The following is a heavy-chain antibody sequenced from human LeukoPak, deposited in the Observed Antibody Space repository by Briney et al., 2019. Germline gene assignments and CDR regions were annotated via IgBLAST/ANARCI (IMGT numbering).Heavy chain of an antibody. CDR3: ARAKGLFDY. V-gene: IGHV1-46*04. Sequence: ASVKVSCKASGYTFPTYYMHWVRQAPGQGLEWMGMINPSGGTTSYAQKLQGRVTMTRDTSTSTVYMELSSLRSEDTAVFYCARAKGLFDYWGQGTLVTVSS. J-gene: IGHJ4*02. CDR1: GYTFPTYY. CDR2: INPSGGTT.